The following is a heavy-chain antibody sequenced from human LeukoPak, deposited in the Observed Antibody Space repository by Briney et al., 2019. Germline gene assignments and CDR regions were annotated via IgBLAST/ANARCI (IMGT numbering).Heavy chain of an antibody. CDR2: IIPIFGTA. J-gene: IGHJ4*02. D-gene: IGHD6-13*01. Sequence: ASVNVSCTASGGTFSIYAISWVRQAPGQGLEWMGGIIPIFGTANYAQKFQGRVTVTADESTSTAYMELSSLRSEDTAVYYCARNGYSSSWYPSWGQGTLVTVSS. CDR1: GGTFSIYA. V-gene: IGHV1-69*13. CDR3: ARNGYSSSWYPS.